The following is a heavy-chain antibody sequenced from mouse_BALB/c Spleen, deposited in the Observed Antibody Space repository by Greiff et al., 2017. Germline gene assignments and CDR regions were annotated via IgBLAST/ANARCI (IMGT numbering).Heavy chain of an antibody. V-gene: IGHV1S81*02. CDR1: GYTFTSYY. CDR3: TRLAGHYYAMDY. CDR2: INPSNGGT. Sequence: QVQLQQPGAELVKPGASVKLSCKASGYTFTSYYMYWVKQRPGQGLEWIGGINPSNGGTNFNEKFKSKATLTVDKSSSTAYMQLSSLTSEDSAGYYCTRLAGHYYAMDYWGQGTSVTVSS. D-gene: IGHD1-1*01. J-gene: IGHJ4*01.